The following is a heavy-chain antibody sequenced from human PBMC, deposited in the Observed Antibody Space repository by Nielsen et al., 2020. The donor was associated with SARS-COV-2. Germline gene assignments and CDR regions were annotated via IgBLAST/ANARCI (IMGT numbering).Heavy chain of an antibody. J-gene: IGHJ5*01. CDR2: ISADNGNT. V-gene: IGHV1-18*04. CDR1: GYTFTSYN. Sequence: ASVKVSCKASGYTFTSYNINWVRQAPGQGLEWMGRISADNGNTVYAQRLQGRVTMTTDSSTSTAYMELRSLRSDDTAVYYCARPGHSSSWVDFWGQGTLVTVSS. D-gene: IGHD6-13*01. CDR3: ARPGHSSSWVDF.